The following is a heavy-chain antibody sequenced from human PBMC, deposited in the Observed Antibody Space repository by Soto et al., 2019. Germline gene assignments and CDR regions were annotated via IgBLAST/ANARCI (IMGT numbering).Heavy chain of an antibody. D-gene: IGHD3-16*02. J-gene: IGHJ4*02. CDR2: IYYSGST. Sequence: SETLSLTCTFSGCSISSGGFYLSWIPPHPGKGLEWIGEIYYSGSTYYNPSRKSRVTISVDTSKNQFSLKLSSVTAADTAVYYCASARFYDYVWGSYHNPIYYWGQGTLVTVSS. V-gene: IGHV4-61*08. CDR1: GCSISSGGFY. CDR3: ASARFYDYVWGSYHNPIYY.